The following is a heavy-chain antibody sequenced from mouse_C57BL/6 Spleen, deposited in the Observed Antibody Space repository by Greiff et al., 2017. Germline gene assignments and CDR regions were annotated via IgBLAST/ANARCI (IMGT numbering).Heavy chain of an antibody. Sequence: VQLKESGPELVKPGASVKIPCKASGYTFTDYNMDWVKQSHGKSLEWIGDINPNNGGTIYNQKFKGKATLTVDKSSSTAYMELRSLTSEDTAVYYCARDYYGNYFYAMDYWGQGTSVTVSS. CDR3: ARDYYGNYFYAMDY. CDR1: GYTFTDYN. V-gene: IGHV1-18*01. CDR2: INPNNGGT. D-gene: IGHD2-1*01. J-gene: IGHJ4*01.